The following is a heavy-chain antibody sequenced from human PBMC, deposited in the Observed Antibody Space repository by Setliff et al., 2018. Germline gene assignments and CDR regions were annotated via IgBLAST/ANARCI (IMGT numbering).Heavy chain of an antibody. CDR3: RFWSYVYKNDY. CDR2: INPSGTT. D-gene: IGHD3-16*01. J-gene: IGHJ4*02. Sequence: ETLSLTCTFYGGPFSDYYWGWVRQTPGKGLEWIAEINPSGTTNHIPSLKSRLTISVDTSKRQFSLKLNSVTAADTAVYYCRFWSYVYKNDYWAQGTLVTSPQ. V-gene: IGHV4-34*01. CDR1: GGPFSDYY.